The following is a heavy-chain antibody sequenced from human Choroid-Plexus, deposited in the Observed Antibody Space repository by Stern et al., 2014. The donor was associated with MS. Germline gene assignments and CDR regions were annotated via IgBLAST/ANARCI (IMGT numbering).Heavy chain of an antibody. Sequence: VQLVEAGGGVVEPGRPLRLFCVASGFTFGSCAMHWVRQAPGKGLVWVGGVAHDGSYKYYADSVKGRFTISRDNSQNTLYMQMSSLRPEDTAVYYCAKDRQYLTYFFDHWGQGSLVTVSS. J-gene: IGHJ5*02. CDR1: GFTFGSCA. CDR2: VAHDGSYK. D-gene: IGHD2/OR15-2a*01. CDR3: AKDRQYLTYFFDH. V-gene: IGHV3-30*18.